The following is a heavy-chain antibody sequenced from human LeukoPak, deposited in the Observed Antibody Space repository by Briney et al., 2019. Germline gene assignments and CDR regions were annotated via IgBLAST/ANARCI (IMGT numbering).Heavy chain of an antibody. Sequence: GASVQVSCKASGYTFTSYTMNWVRQAPGQGREWVGWINTNTGNPTYAQGFTGRFVFSLDTSVSTAYLQISSLKAEDTAVYYCARDSWVRGVIKGFDYWGQGTLVTVSS. CDR3: ARDSWVRGVIKGFDY. CDR2: INTNTGNP. CDR1: GYTFTSYT. J-gene: IGHJ4*02. V-gene: IGHV7-4-1*02. D-gene: IGHD3-10*01.